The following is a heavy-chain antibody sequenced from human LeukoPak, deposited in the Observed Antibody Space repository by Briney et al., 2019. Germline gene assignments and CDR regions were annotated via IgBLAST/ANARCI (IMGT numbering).Heavy chain of an antibody. D-gene: IGHD3-22*01. CDR2: IYYSGTT. J-gene: IGHJ6*03. CDR3: ARDRYYYDSSGYYYMDV. Sequence: SETLSLTCTVSGGSISSYYWSWIRQPPGKGLEWIGYIYYSGTTNYNPSLKSRVTISVDTSKNQFSLKLSSVTAADTAVYYCARDRYYYDSSGYYYMDVWGKGTTVTVSS. CDR1: GGSISSYY. V-gene: IGHV4-59*01.